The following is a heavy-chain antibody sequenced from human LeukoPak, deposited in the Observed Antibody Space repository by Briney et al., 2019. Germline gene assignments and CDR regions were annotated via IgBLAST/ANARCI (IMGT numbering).Heavy chain of an antibody. CDR1: GFTFSSYA. Sequence: GGSLRLSCAASGFTFSSYAMHWVRQAPGKGLEWVAVISYDGSNKYYADSVKGRFTISRDNSKNTLYLQMNSLRAEDTAVYYCAKVAPATYYDFWSGYSPFDYWGQGTLVTVSS. D-gene: IGHD3-3*01. V-gene: IGHV3-30-3*01. CDR2: ISYDGSNK. CDR3: AKVAPATYYDFWSGYSPFDY. J-gene: IGHJ4*02.